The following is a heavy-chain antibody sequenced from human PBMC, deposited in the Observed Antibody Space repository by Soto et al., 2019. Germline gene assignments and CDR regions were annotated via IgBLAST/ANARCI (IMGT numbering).Heavy chain of an antibody. Sequence: QVQLQESGPGLVKPSETLSLTCTVSGGSISRYYWSWIRQPPGKGLEWIGYMYNTGSTVYNPPFKSRVTMSVXXSXNXXSLKLNSVTAADTAVYYCARDLWGYCGTDCYPLDVWGQGTTVTVSS. CDR1: GGSISRYY. J-gene: IGHJ6*02. V-gene: IGHV4-59*01. CDR2: MYNTGST. CDR3: ARDLWGYCGTDCYPLDV. D-gene: IGHD2-21*02.